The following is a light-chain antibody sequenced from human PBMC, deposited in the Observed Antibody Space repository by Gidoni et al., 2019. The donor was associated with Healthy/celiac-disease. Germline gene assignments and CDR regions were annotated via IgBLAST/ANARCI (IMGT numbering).Light chain of an antibody. CDR3: QSYASSLSGPVV. CDR2: GNS. J-gene: IGLJ2*01. CDR1: SSNIGAGYD. Sequence: QSVLTQPPSVSGAPGQRGTISCTGSSSNIGAGYDVHWYQQLPGTASKLLIYGNSNRPSGVPDRFSGSKSGTSASLAITGLQAEDEADYYCQSYASSLSGPVVFGGGTKLTVL. V-gene: IGLV1-40*01.